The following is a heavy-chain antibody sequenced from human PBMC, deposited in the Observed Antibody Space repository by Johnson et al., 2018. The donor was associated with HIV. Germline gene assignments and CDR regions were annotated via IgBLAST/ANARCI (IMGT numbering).Heavy chain of an antibody. CDR2: IKQDGSEK. V-gene: IGHV3-7*05. J-gene: IGHJ3*02. CDR1: GFTFSSYW. Sequence: VHLVESGGGVVQPGRSLRLSCAASGFTFSSYWMSWVRQAPGKGLEWVANIKQDGSEKYYVDSVKGRLTISRDNSKNTVYLQMNSLRAEDTAVYYCARAEPWDRRHYAFDIWGQGTVVTVSS. D-gene: IGHD1-1*01. CDR3: ARAEPWDRRHYAFDI.